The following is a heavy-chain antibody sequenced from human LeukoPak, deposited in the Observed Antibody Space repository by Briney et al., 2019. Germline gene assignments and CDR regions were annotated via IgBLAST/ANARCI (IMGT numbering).Heavy chain of an antibody. D-gene: IGHD6-19*01. Sequence: TGGSLRLSCAASGFTFSSYAMHWVRQAPGKGLEWVAVISYDGSNKYYADSVKGRFTISRDNSKKTLYLQVNSLRAEDTAVYYCARDLVAVAGSDGIDYWGQGTLVTVSS. CDR2: ISYDGSNK. CDR1: GFTFSSYA. CDR3: ARDLVAVAGSDGIDY. J-gene: IGHJ4*02. V-gene: IGHV3-30-3*01.